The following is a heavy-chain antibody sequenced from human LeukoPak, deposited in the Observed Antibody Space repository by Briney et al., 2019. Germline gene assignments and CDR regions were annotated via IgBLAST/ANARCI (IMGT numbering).Heavy chain of an antibody. CDR2: IIPIFGTA. CDR1: GGTFSSYA. V-gene: IGHV1-69*13. D-gene: IGHD1-7*01. Sequence: ASVKVSCKASGGTFSSYAISWVRQAPGQGLEWMGGIIPIFGTANYAQKFQGRVTITADESTSTAYMELSSLRSENTAVYYCARGPVGTTHDYWGQGTLVTVSS. CDR3: ARGPVGTTHDY. J-gene: IGHJ4*02.